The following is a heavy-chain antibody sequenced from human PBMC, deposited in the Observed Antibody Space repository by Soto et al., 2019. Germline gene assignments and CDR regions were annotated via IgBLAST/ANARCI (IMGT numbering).Heavy chain of an antibody. J-gene: IGHJ5*02. Sequence: QVQLVQSGAEVKKPGASVRVSCEASGYTFTSYNIHWVRQAPGQGLEWVGMINPSGFCTTYAPKFQDRHTMIGDTSASVVYMDLTNLRSEDTAVYYSARAARSFGELLCFDPCSQGGLVCLAS. CDR3: ARAARSFGELLCFDP. CDR2: INPSGFCT. CDR1: GYTFTSYN. D-gene: IGHD3-10*01. V-gene: IGHV1-46*01.